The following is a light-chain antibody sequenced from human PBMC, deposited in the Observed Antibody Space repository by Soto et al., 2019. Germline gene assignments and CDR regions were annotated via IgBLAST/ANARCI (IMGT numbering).Light chain of an antibody. J-gene: IGKJ4*01. CDR3: QHFNSSPFT. V-gene: IGKV1-9*01. CDR2: TVS. Sequence: DIQLTQSPSFLSASVEDRLTITCRASQDIRSSLAWYQQKPGKAPNLLIYTVSTLQSGVPSRFSGSRSGTEFTLTISSLQPEDFAPYYCQHFNSSPFTFGGGTKVEI. CDR1: QDIRSS.